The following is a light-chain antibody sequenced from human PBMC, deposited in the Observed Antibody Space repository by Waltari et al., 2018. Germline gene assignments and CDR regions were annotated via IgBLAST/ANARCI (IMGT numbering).Light chain of an antibody. CDR1: QRVSSSY. J-gene: IGKJ1*01. V-gene: IGKV3-20*01. CDR3: PQYGSSPWT. Sequence: EIVLTQSPGTLSLSPGERATLSCRASQRVSSSYLAWYQQKPGQAPRVLIHGASNRATDIPDRLSGSGSRTDFTLTVSRMGPEHFAVYYCPQYGSSPWTFGQGTKVEIK. CDR2: GAS.